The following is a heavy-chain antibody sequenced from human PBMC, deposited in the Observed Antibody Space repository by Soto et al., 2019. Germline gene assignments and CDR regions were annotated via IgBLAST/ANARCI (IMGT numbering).Heavy chain of an antibody. CDR3: ERDRRRGGYSYGYGY. CDR1: GFTVSSNY. J-gene: IGHJ4*02. V-gene: IGHV3-66*01. Sequence: GGSLILSCASSGFTVSSNYMSLVRPAPGKGLEWVSVIYSGGSTYYADSVKGRFTISRDNSKNTLYLQMNSLRAEDTAVYYCERDRRRGGYSYGYGYWGQGTLVTVYS. CDR2: IYSGGST. D-gene: IGHD5-18*01.